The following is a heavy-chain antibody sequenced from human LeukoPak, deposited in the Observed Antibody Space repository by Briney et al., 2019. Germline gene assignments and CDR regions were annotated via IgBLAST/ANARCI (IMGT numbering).Heavy chain of an antibody. D-gene: IGHD1-26*01. CDR3: ASGPRSGSYDF. CDR1: GGSFSGYY. V-gene: IGHV4-59*01. J-gene: IGHJ4*02. Sequence: SETLSLTCAVYGGSFSGYYWSWIRQPPGKGLEWIGYIYYSGSTNYNPSLKSRVTISVDTSKNQFSLKLSSMTAADTAVYYCASGPRSGSYDFWGQGALVIVSS. CDR2: IYYSGST.